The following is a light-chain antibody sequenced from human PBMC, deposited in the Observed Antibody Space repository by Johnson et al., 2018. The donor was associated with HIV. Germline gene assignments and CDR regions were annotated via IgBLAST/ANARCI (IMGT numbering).Light chain of an antibody. Sequence: QSVLTQPPSVSAAPGQKVTISCSGSSSNIGKNYVSWYQQLPGTAPKLLIYDNNKRPSGIPDRFSGSKSGTSATLGITGLQTGAEADYYCGTWDSSLSAGNVFGTGTKGTVL. V-gene: IGLV1-51*01. CDR2: DNN. CDR1: SSNIGKNY. J-gene: IGLJ1*01. CDR3: GTWDSSLSAGNV.